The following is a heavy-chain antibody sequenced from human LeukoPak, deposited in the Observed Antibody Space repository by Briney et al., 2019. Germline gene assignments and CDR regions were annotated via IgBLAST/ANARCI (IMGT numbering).Heavy chain of an antibody. CDR1: GYTFTGYY. Sequence: GASVKVSCKASGYTFTGYYMHWVRQAPGQGLEWMGWINPNSGGTNYTQKFQGRVTMTRDTSISTAYMELSRLRSVDTAVYYCARDRYSGSYLFYDYWGQGTLVTVSS. CDR3: ARDRYSGSYLFYDY. CDR2: INPNSGGT. D-gene: IGHD1-26*01. J-gene: IGHJ4*02. V-gene: IGHV1-2*02.